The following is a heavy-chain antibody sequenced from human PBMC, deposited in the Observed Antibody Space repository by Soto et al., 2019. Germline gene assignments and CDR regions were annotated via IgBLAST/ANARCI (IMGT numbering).Heavy chain of an antibody. CDR2: ISSYGADR. CDR1: GFTFNSYA. CDR3: AQQAYMTSAWYGHFDY. J-gene: IGHJ4*02. D-gene: IGHD6-13*01. V-gene: IGHV3-64D*06. Sequence: PGGSLRLSCSASGFTFNSYAMHWVRQAPGKGLEFVSAISSYGADRYYADSVKGRFAISRDNPKNTLYLQMSSLRAEDTALYYCAQQAYMTSAWYGHFDYWGQGALVTVSS.